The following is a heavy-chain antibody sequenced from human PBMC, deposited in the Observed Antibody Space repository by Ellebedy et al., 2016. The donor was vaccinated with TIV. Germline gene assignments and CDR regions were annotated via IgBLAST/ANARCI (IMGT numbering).Heavy chain of an antibody. CDR2: INPSGGST. CDR3: ATDLRYCTDGVCFKRHDAFDI. V-gene: IGHV1-46*01. CDR1: GYTFSSYY. J-gene: IGHJ3*02. Sequence: AASVKVSCKASGYTFSSYYMHWVRQAPGQGLEWMGVINPSGGSTSYAQKLQGRVTMTRDTSTSTVYMELSSLRSEDTAVYYCATDLRYCTDGVCFKRHDAFDIWGQGTMVTVSS. D-gene: IGHD2-8*01.